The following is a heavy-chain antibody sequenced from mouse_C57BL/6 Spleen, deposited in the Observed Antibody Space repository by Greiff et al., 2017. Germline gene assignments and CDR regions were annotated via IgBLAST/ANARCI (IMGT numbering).Heavy chain of an antibody. J-gene: IGHJ4*01. Sequence: EVNVVESGGGLVKPGGSLKLSCAASGFTFSSYAMSWVRQTPEKRLEWVATISDGGSYTYYPDNVKGRFTISRDNAKNNLYLQMSHLKSEDTAMYYCALNYDYAMDYWGQGTSVTVSS. D-gene: IGHD2-1*01. CDR3: ALNYDYAMDY. CDR2: ISDGGSYT. CDR1: GFTFSSYA. V-gene: IGHV5-4*03.